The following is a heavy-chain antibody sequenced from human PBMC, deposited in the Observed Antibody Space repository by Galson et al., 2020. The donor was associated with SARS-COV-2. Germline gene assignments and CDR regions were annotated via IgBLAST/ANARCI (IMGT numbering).Heavy chain of an antibody. J-gene: IGHJ4*02. CDR2: ISYDGSNK. CDR3: ARALSGSYITSTFDY. CDR1: GFTFSSYA. V-gene: IGHV3-30*04. D-gene: IGHD1-26*01. Sequence: GGSLRLSCAASGFTFSSYAMHWVRQAPGKGLEWVAVISYDGSNKYYADSVKGRFTISRDNSKNTLYLQMNSLRAEDTAVYYWARALSGSYITSTFDYWGQGTLVTVSS.